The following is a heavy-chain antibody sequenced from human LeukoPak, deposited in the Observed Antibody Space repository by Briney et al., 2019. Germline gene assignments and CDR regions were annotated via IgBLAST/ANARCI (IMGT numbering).Heavy chain of an antibody. V-gene: IGHV4-30-4*08. Sequence: PSQTLSLTCTVSGGSISSGDYYWSRIRQPPGKGLEWIGYIYYSGSTYYNPSLKSRVTISVDTSKNQFSLKLSSVTAANTAVYYCARGRGGLIVGATGAPWLDPWGQGTLVTVSS. CDR2: IYYSGST. J-gene: IGHJ5*02. CDR3: ARGRGGLIVGATGAPWLDP. D-gene: IGHD1-26*01. CDR1: GGSISSGDYY.